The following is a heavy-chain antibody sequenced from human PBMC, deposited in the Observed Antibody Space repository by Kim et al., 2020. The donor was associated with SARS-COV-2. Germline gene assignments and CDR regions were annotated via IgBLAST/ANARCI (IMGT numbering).Heavy chain of an antibody. J-gene: IGHJ4*02. D-gene: IGHD6-19*01. CDR2: IYHSGST. Sequence: SETLSLTCTVSGYSISSGYYWGWIRQPPGKGLEWIGSIYHSGSTYYNPSLKSRVTISVDTSKNQFSLKLSSVTAADTAVYYCAQAVAGTRGLDYWGQGTLVTVSS. CDR1: GYSISSGYY. CDR3: AQAVAGTRGLDY. V-gene: IGHV4-38-2*02.